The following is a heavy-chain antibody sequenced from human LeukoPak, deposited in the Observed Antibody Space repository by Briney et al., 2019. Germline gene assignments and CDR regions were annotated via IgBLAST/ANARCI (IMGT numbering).Heavy chain of an antibody. V-gene: IGHV3-23*01. J-gene: IGHJ5*02. Sequence: PGGSLRLSCAASGFTFSSYAMTWVRQAPGMGLEGVSTISGGGGSTYYADSVKGRFTISRDNSKNTLYLQMNNLRAEDTAVYYCAKDHRVGQLLLLPWGQGTLVTVSS. CDR2: ISGGGGST. CDR3: AKDHRVGQLLLLP. D-gene: IGHD2-15*01. CDR1: GFTFSSYA.